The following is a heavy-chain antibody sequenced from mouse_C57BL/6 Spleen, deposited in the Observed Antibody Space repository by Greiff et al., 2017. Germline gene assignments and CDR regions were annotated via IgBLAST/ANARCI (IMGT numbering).Heavy chain of an antibody. CDR2: IWSGGST. CDR1: GFSLTSYG. J-gene: IGHJ4*01. V-gene: IGHV2-4*01. Sequence: VHLVESGPGLVQPSQSLSITCTVSGFSLTSYGVHWVRQPPGKGLEWLGVIWSGGSTDYNAAFISRLSISKDNSKSQVFFKMNSLQADDTAIYYCAKKGDYDDAMDYWGQGTSVTVSS. D-gene: IGHD2-4*01. CDR3: AKKGDYDDAMDY.